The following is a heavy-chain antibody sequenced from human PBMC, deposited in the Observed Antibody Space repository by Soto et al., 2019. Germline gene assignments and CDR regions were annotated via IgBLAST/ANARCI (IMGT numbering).Heavy chain of an antibody. J-gene: IGHJ4*02. D-gene: IGHD2-21*02. Sequence: GGSLRLSCAAPGFTFTDYGINWVRQPPGKGLEWVSTISGDTSNTHYADSVKGRFSISRANSKNTVFLQMNSLRAEDTAVYYFGRYAGDADEMFDYWGEGIQVTVS. CDR1: GFTFTDYG. CDR3: GRYAGDADEMFDY. CDR2: ISGDTSNT. V-gene: IGHV3-23*01.